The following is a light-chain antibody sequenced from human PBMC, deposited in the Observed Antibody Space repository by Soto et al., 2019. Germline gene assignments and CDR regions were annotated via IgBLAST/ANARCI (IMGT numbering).Light chain of an antibody. CDR2: EVS. Sequence: QSALTQPASVSGSPGQSITTSCTGTSSDVGGYNYVSWYQQHPGKAPKLMIYEVSNRPSGVSNRFSGSKSGNTASLTTSGLQAEDEADYYCSSYTSSSTLYVFGTGTKVTVL. V-gene: IGLV2-14*01. CDR1: SSDVGGYNY. J-gene: IGLJ1*01. CDR3: SSYTSSSTLYV.